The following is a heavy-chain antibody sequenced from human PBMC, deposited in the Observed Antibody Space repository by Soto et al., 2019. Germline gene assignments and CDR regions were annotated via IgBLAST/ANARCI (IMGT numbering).Heavy chain of an antibody. Sequence: PVGSLRLSCEASVFTFRSFTLNWVRQAPGTGLEWVSTISSNSAYIYYTDALRGRFTISRDNAKNSLHLQMNSLRAEDKAVYYCTRDASRDSSARGWFDPWGPGTLVTVSS. J-gene: IGHJ5*02. D-gene: IGHD6-13*01. CDR2: ISSNSAYI. CDR3: TRDASRDSSARGWFDP. CDR1: VFTFRSFT. V-gene: IGHV3-21*01.